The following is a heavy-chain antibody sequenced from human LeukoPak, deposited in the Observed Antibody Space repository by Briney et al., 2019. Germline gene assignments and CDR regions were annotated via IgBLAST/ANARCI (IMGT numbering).Heavy chain of an antibody. J-gene: IGHJ4*02. CDR1: GYSFTGYH. CDR3: ARCQLVVAASLCDY. CDR2: INPNSGGS. V-gene: IGHV1-2*02. D-gene: IGHD2-15*01. Sequence: ASVKVSCKAFGYSFTGYHIHWVRQAPGQGLEWMGLINPNSGGSNYAQKFQGRVTMTRDTSISTAYLDLSRLRSDDTAVYYCARCQLVVAASLCDYWGQGALVTVSS.